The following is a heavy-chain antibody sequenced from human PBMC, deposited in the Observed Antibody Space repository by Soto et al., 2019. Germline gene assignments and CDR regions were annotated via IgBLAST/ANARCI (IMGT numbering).Heavy chain of an antibody. CDR2: INHFEST. V-gene: IGHV4-30-2*06. Sequence: QLQLQESGSGVVRTSETLSLTCTVFGASISYGGFSWSWIRQSPGKGLEWIGYINHFESTYFHPSFKCRLSMSIDRSRNMFSLNLSSVTAADMAVYYCVRGGGYDAFDHWGQGVPVTVSS. CDR1: GASISYGGFS. D-gene: IGHD5-12*01. J-gene: IGHJ4*02. CDR3: VRGGGYDAFDH.